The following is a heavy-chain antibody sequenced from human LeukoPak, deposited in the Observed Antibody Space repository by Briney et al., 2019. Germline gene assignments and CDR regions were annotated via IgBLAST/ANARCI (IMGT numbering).Heavy chain of an antibody. CDR1: GGTFSSYA. Sequence: GASVKVSCKASGGTFSSYAISWVREAPGQGLEWMGRIIPIFGTANYAQKFQGRVTITTDESTSTAYMELSSLRSEDTAVYYGSSSAGYSSGIDIWGQRTMVTVSS. V-gene: IGHV1-69*05. J-gene: IGHJ3*02. CDR2: IIPIFGTA. D-gene: IGHD6-19*01. CDR3: SSSAGYSSGIDI.